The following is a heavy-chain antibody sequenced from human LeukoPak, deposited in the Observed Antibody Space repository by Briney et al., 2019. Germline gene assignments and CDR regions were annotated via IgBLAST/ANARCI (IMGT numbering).Heavy chain of an antibody. J-gene: IGHJ4*02. D-gene: IGHD5-12*01. V-gene: IGHV4-59*01. Sequence: SETLSLTCTVSGGSISSYYWSWIRQPPGKGLEWIGYIYYSGSTNYNPSLKSRVTISVDTSKNQFSLKLSSVTAANTAVYYCARGATIPNRFDYWGQGTLVTVSS. CDR3: ARGATIPNRFDY. CDR2: IYYSGST. CDR1: GGSISSYY.